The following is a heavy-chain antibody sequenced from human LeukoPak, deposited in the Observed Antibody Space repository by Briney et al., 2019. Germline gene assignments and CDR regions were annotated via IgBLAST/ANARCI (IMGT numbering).Heavy chain of an antibody. CDR3: ARDSRGIYDSSGYYDA. J-gene: IGHJ5*02. D-gene: IGHD3-22*01. V-gene: IGHV1-46*01. CDR1: GYTFTSYY. Sequence: ASVKVSCKASGYTFTSYYMHWVRQAPGQGLEWMGIINPSGGSTSYAQKFQGRATMTRDTSTSTVYMELSSLRSEDTAVYYCARDSRGIYDSSGYYDAWGQGTLVTVSS. CDR2: INPSGGST.